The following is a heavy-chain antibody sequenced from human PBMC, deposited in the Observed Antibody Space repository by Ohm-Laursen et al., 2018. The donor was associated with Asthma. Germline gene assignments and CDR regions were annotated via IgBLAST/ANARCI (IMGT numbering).Heavy chain of an antibody. D-gene: IGHD5-12*01. CDR2: TYYSGST. V-gene: IGHV4-31*03. Sequence: SQTLSLTCTVSGGSISSGGYYWSWIRQHPGKGLEWIGYTYYSGSTYYNPSLKSRITISVDTSKNQFSLKLSSVTAADTAVYYCARERVATLSFDYWGQGTLVTVSS. CDR1: GGSISSGGYY. CDR3: ARERVATLSFDY. J-gene: IGHJ4*02.